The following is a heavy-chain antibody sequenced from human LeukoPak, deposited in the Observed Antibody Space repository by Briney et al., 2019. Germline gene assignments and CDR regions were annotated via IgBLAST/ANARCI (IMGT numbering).Heavy chain of an antibody. CDR1: GYTFTNYY. D-gene: IGHD6-19*01. J-gene: IGHJ4*02. Sequence: ASVKVSCKASGYTFTNYYIHWVRQAPGHGLEWMGISNPSGDSTNYAQKFQGRVTMTRDTSTSTVYMELSSLRAEDTAVYYCARDDVAVAGADYWGQGTLVTVSS. V-gene: IGHV1-46*01. CDR3: ARDDVAVAGADY. CDR2: SNPSGDST.